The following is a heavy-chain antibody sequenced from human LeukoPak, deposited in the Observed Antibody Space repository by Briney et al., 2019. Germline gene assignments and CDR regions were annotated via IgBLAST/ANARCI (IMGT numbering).Heavy chain of an antibody. CDR3: ARARAVLRFLEGVSDY. J-gene: IGHJ4*02. D-gene: IGHD3-3*01. CDR2: IIPIFGTA. CDR1: GGTFSSYA. V-gene: IGHV1-69*13. Sequence: SVKVSCKASGGTFSSYAISWVRQAPGQGLEWMGGIIPIFGTANYAQKFQGRVTITADESTSTAYMELSSLRSEDTAVYYCARARAVLRFLEGVSDYWGQGTLVTVSS.